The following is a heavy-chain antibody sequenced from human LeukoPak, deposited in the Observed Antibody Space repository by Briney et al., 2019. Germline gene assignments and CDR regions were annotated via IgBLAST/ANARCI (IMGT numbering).Heavy chain of an antibody. Sequence: SETLSLTCAVYGGSFSGYYWSWIRQPPGKGLEWIGEINHSGSTNYNPSLKSRVTISVDTSKNQFSLKLSSVTAADTAVYYCARGRIGRLIWDYYYYYMDVWGKGTTVTFSS. CDR2: INHSGST. CDR1: GGSFSGYY. CDR3: ARGRIGRLIWDYYYYYMDV. J-gene: IGHJ6*03. V-gene: IGHV4-34*01. D-gene: IGHD3/OR15-3a*01.